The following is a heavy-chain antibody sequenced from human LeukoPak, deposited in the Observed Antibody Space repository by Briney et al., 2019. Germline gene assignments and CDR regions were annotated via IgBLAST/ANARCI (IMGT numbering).Heavy chain of an antibody. J-gene: IGHJ5*02. CDR3: ARSPDSGYLRGNWFDP. D-gene: IGHD5-12*01. CDR2: IYYSGST. V-gene: IGHV4-31*03. Sequence: PSETLSLTCTVSGGSISSGGYSWSWIRQHPGKGLEWTGYIYYSGSTYYNPSLKSRVTISVDTSKNQFSLKLSSVTAADTAVYYCARSPDSGYLRGNWFDPWGQGTLVTVSS. CDR1: GGSISSGGYS.